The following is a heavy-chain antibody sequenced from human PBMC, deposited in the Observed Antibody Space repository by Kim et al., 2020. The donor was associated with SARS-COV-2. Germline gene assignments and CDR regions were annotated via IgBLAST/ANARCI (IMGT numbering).Heavy chain of an antibody. CDR1: AYTFTGYY. Sequence: ASVKVSCKASAYTFTGYYLHWVRQAPGQGLEWMGWINPNSGGTTYAPKFQGRVTMTRDTSISTAYMELSSLRSDDAAVYYCGVSPFGADRPYFDSWGQGTLVTVSS. J-gene: IGHJ4*02. D-gene: IGHD3-3*01. V-gene: IGHV1-2*02. CDR2: INPNSGGT. CDR3: GVSPFGADRPYFDS.